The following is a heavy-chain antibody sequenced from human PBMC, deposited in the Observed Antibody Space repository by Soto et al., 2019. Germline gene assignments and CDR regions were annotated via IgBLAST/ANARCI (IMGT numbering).Heavy chain of an antibody. Sequence: GGSLRLSCAASGFTFSSYDMHWVRQATGKGLEWVSDIGTAGDTYYPGSVKGRFTISRENAKNSLYLQMNSLRAGDTAVYYCARSGYFYCSGRYYRYYYYYGMDVWCQGT. CDR2: IGTAGDT. J-gene: IGHJ6*02. V-gene: IGHV3-13*04. CDR3: ARSGYFYCSGRYYRYYYYYGMDV. CDR1: GFTFSSYD. D-gene: IGHD3-10*01.